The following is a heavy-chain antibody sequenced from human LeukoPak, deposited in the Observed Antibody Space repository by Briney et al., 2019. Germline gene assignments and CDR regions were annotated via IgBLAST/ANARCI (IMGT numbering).Heavy chain of an antibody. CDR2: ISPSSSYI. Sequence: NTGRSLRLSCAASGFTFSSYSMNWVRQAPGKGLEWESSISPSSSYIHYADSVKGRFTISRDNAKNSLYLQMNSLRAEDTAVYYCARGRGCSSMSCYPDYWGQGTLVTVSS. V-gene: IGHV3-21*01. CDR3: ARGRGCSSMSCYPDY. J-gene: IGHJ4*02. D-gene: IGHD2-2*01. CDR1: GFTFSSYS.